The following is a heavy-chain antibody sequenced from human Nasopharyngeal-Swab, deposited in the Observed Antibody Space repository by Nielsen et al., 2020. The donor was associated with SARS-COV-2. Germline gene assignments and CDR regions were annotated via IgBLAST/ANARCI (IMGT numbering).Heavy chain of an antibody. CDR3: ARGIAAAGTRFHYYYYYYMDV. J-gene: IGHJ6*03. CDR1: GGSFSGYY. D-gene: IGHD6-13*01. V-gene: IGHV4-34*01. Sequence: SETLSLTCAVYGGSFSGYYWSWIRQPPGKGLEWIGEINHSGSTNYNPSLKSRVTISVDKSKNQFSLKLSSVTAADTAVYYCARGIAAAGTRFHYYYYYYMDVWGKGTTVTVSS. CDR2: INHSGST.